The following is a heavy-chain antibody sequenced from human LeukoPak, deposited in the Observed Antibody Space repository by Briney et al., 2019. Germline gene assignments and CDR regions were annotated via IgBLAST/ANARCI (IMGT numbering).Heavy chain of an antibody. CDR3: ARILSGSSTDY. V-gene: IGHV4-59*01. CDR2: ISNSGST. Sequence: SETLSLTCIVSGGSISSYFWSWIRQPPGKGLEWIGYISNSGSTYYNPSLKSRVTISVDTSKNQFSLKLSSVTAADTAVYYCARILSGSSTDYWGQGTLVTVSS. D-gene: IGHD1-26*01. CDR1: GGSISSYF. J-gene: IGHJ4*02.